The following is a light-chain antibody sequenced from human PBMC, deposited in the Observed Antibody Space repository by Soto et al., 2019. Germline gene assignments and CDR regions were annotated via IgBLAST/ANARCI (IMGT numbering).Light chain of an antibody. CDR1: QNIVKS. CDR3: QQYNSDSA. Sequence: DIQMTQSPSTVSASVGDRVTITCRASQNIVKSLAWYQQKPGKVPKVLIYTASNLESGGPSRFSDSGSGTEFTLTISSLQPDDLATYYCQQYNSDSAFGGGTRVEIK. V-gene: IGKV1-5*03. J-gene: IGKJ4*01. CDR2: TAS.